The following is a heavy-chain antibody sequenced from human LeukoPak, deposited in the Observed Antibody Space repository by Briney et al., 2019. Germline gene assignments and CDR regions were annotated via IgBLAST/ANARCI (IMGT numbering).Heavy chain of an antibody. CDR2: ISGSGGST. V-gene: IGHV3-23*01. J-gene: IGHJ4*02. CDR1: GFTLSSYA. CDR3: ARDSTYSSGSRFYDRFDY. Sequence: PGGSLRLSCAASGFTLSSYAMSWVRQAPGKGLEWVSAISGSGGSTYYADSVKGRFTISRDNSKNTLYLQMNSLRAEDTAVYYCARDSTYSSGSRFYDRFDYWGQGTLVTVSS. D-gene: IGHD2-15*01.